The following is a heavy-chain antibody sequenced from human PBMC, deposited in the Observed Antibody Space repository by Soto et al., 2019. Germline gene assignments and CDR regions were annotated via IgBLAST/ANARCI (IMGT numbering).Heavy chain of an antibody. D-gene: IGHD6-25*01. CDR1: GFAFGSTW. CDR2: IKGDGSAK. Sequence: EVQLVESGGGLVQPGGSLRLSCAASGFAFGSTWMTWFRQAPGKGLEWVANIKGDGSAKSYLDSVRGRFTVSRDNADDSLVLRMNILRAEESAVYYCARNVSPSSGGNSSDAFVIWGQGKIVSVSS. J-gene: IGHJ3*02. V-gene: IGHV3-7*04. CDR3: ARNVSPSSGGNSSDAFVI.